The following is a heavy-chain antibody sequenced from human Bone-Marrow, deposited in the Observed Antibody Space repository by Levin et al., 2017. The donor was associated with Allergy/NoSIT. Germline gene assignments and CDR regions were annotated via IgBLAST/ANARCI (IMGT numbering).Heavy chain of an antibody. CDR2: IYSGGGT. V-gene: IGHV3-66*01. CDR1: EFTVSNNY. Sequence: GGSLRLSCAASEFTVSNNYMTWVRQPPGKGLEWVSLIYSGGGTYYSDSVRGRFTISRDSSKNTLYLQMNSLRVDDTAVYFCARVPHYYDTSGFYSDNYYDYYGLDVWGQGATVTVSS. J-gene: IGHJ6*02. CDR3: ARVPHYYDTSGFYSDNYYDYYGLDV. D-gene: IGHD3-22*01.